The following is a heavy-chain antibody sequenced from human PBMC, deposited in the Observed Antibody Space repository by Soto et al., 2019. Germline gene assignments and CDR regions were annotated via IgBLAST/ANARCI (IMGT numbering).Heavy chain of an antibody. Sequence: SETLSLTCTVSGGSISSYYWSWIRQPPGKGLEWIGYIYYSGSTNYNPSLKSRVTISVDTSKNQFSLKLSSVTAADTAVYYCASQPSSITGTTVYYFDYWGQGTLVTVSS. CDR1: GGSISSYY. CDR3: ASQPSSITGTTVYYFDY. CDR2: IYYSGST. D-gene: IGHD1-7*01. V-gene: IGHV4-59*08. J-gene: IGHJ4*02.